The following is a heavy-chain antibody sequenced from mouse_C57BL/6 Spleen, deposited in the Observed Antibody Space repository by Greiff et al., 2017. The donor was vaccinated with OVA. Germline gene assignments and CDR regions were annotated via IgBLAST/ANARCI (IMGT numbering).Heavy chain of an antibody. Sequence: QVQLQQPGAELVKPGASVKLSCKASGYTFTSYWMPWVKQRPGQGLEWIGMIHPNSGSTNYNEKFKSKATLTVDKSSSTAYMQLSSLTSEDSAVYYCARKDGYYNFDVWGTGTTVTVSS. V-gene: IGHV1-64*01. J-gene: IGHJ1*03. D-gene: IGHD2-3*01. CDR1: GYTFTSYW. CDR2: IHPNSGST. CDR3: ARKDGYYNFDV.